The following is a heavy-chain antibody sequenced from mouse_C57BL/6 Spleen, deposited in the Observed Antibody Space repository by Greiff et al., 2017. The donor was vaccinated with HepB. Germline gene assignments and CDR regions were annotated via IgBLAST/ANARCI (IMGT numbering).Heavy chain of an antibody. D-gene: IGHD2-2*01. CDR2: IYPGDGDT. Sequence: VQLVESGAELVKPGASVKISCKASGYAFSSYWMNWVKQRPGKGLEWIGQIYPGDGDTNYNGKFKGKATLTADKSSSTAYMQLSSLTSEDSAVYFCASGGVRGFAYWGQGTLVTVSA. V-gene: IGHV1-80*01. J-gene: IGHJ3*01. CDR1: GYAFSSYW. CDR3: ASGGVRGFAY.